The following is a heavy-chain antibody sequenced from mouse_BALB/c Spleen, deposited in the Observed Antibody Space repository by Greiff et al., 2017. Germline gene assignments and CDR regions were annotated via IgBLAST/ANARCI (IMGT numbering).Heavy chain of an antibody. V-gene: IGHV5-9-3*01. Sequence: EVQVVESGGGLVKPGGSLKLSCAASGFTFSSYAMSWVRQTPEKRLEWVATISSGGSYTYYPDSVKGRFTISRDNAKNTLYLQMSSLRSEDTAMYYCARRGGAWFAYWGQGTLVTVSA. CDR3: ARRGGAWFAY. D-gene: IGHD1-1*02. J-gene: IGHJ3*01. CDR1: GFTFSSYA. CDR2: ISSGGSYT.